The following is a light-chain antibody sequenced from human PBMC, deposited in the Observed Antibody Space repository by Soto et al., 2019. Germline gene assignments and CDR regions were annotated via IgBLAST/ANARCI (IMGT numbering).Light chain of an antibody. CDR3: QKYNSALT. CDR1: QDISNY. Sequence: DIQMTQSPSSLSASMGDRITITCRASQDISNYLAWYQQKPGKVPKLLIYSASTLQSGVPSRFSGSGSGTDFTLTISSLQPEDVATYFCQKYNSALTFGQGTRLEIK. CDR2: SAS. V-gene: IGKV1-27*01. J-gene: IGKJ5*01.